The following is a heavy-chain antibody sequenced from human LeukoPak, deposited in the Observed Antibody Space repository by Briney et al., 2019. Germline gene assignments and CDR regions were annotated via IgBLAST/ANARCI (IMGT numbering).Heavy chain of an antibody. CDR2: IIPNSGGT. Sequence: ASVKVSCKASGYTFTGYYMHWVRQDPGQGLEWRGWIIPNSGGTNYAQKFQGRVTMTRDTSISTAYMELSRLRSDDTAVYYCAREVIAVAGTAGFDYWGQGTLVTASS. J-gene: IGHJ4*02. CDR1: GYTFTGYY. V-gene: IGHV1-2*02. D-gene: IGHD6-19*01. CDR3: AREVIAVAGTAGFDY.